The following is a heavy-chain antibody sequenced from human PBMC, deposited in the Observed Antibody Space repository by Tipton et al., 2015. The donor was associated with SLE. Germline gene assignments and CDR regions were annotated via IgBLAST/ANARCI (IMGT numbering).Heavy chain of an antibody. V-gene: IGHV3-21*01. CDR2: ISSSSSYI. Sequence: SLRLSCAASGFTFSSYSMNWVRQAPGKGLEWVSSISSSSSYIYYADSVKGRFTISRDNAKNSLYLQMNSLRAEDTAVYYCARDGDSHATHFDYWGQGTLVTVSS. J-gene: IGHJ4*02. D-gene: IGHD3-22*01. CDR3: ARDGDSHATHFDY. CDR1: GFTFSSYS.